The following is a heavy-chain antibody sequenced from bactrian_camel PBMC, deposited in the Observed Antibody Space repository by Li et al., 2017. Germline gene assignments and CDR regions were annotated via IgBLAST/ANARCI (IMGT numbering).Heavy chain of an antibody. Sequence: QLVESGGGLVQPGGSLRLSCAASGFSFSSYAMIWVRQAPGKGLEWVSSMGGGGMTYYADSVKGRFAISRDNAKNTLYLQLNSLKTEDTAMYYCLTGRAEWGQGTQVTVS. D-gene: IGHD8*01. CDR1: GFSFSSYA. V-gene: IGHV3S31*01. CDR2: MGGGGMT. J-gene: IGHJ4*01. CDR3: LTGRAE.